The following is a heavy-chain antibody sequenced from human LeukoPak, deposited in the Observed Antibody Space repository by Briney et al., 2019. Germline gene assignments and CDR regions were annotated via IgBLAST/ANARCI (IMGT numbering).Heavy chain of an antibody. CDR3: AHRRNYYYSSTLDY. CDR1: GFSLSTRGVG. Sequence: SGPTLVKPTRPLTLTCTFSGFSLSTRGVGVGWIRQPPGKALEWLALIYWDDDRRYSPSLRSRLTVTKDTSKNQVVLTVTNMDPVDTATYYCAHRRNYYYSSTLDYWGQGTLVTVSS. V-gene: IGHV2-5*02. D-gene: IGHD3-22*01. J-gene: IGHJ4*02. CDR2: IYWDDDR.